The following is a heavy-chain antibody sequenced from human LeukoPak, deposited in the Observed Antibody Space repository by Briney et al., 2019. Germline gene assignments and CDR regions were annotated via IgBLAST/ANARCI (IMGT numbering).Heavy chain of an antibody. CDR2: IFYSGST. V-gene: IGHV4-39*07. D-gene: IGHD2-2*01. CDR3: ARGVVGWFDP. CDR1: GGSISRSSYY. J-gene: IGHJ5*02. Sequence: SETLSLTCTVSGGSISRSSYYWGWIRQPPGRGLEWIGSIFYSGSTYYNPSLKSRVTISVDTSKNQFSLKLRSVTAADTAIYYCARGVVGWFDPWGQGTLVTVSS.